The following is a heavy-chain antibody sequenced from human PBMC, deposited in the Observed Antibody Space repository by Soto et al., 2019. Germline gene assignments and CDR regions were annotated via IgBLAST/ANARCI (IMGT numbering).Heavy chain of an antibody. V-gene: IGHV1-18*01. CDR3: ARDVGYCSSSTCLIDH. D-gene: IGHD2-2*01. CDR2: IRTFNGET. Sequence: VQLVQSGAEVKKPGASVKVSCKASGYTFNTYGISWVRQAPGQGLEWMGWIRTFNGETRYAQKFQARVTVTTDTSTTTGYMELRSRRSDDTAVYYCARDVGYCSSSTCLIDHWGQGTLVTVSS. CDR1: GYTFNTYG. J-gene: IGHJ4*02.